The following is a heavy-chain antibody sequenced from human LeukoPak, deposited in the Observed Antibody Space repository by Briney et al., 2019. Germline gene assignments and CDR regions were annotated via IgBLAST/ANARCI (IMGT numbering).Heavy chain of an antibody. CDR2: ISAYNGNT. V-gene: IGHV1-18*01. J-gene: IGHJ4*02. CDR1: GYTFTSYG. D-gene: IGHD1-1*01. Sequence: ASVKVSCKASGYTFTSYGISWVRQAPGQGLEWMGWISAYNGNTNYAQKLQGRVTMTTDTSTSTAYMELRSLRSDDTAVYYCARGRVSRYQLWNYRYYDYWGQGTLVTVSS. CDR3: ARGRVSRYQLWNYRYYDY.